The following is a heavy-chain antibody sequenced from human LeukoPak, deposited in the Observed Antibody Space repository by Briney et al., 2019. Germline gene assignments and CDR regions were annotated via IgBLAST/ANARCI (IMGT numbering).Heavy chain of an antibody. J-gene: IGHJ2*01. V-gene: IGHV4-61*02. Sequence: SETLSLTCTVSGGSISSGSYYWRWLRQPAGKGLEWIGRVYSSGRTNYHPSLKSRVTMSVDTSKNQLSLKLSSVSAADTAVYYCARGRSMTTVTSGWYFDLWGRGTLVTVSS. CDR3: ARGRSMTTVTSGWYFDL. CDR2: VYSSGRT. CDR1: GGSISSGSYY. D-gene: IGHD4-17*01.